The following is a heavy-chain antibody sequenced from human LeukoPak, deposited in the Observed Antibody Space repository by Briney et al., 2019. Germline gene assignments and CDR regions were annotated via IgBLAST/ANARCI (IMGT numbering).Heavy chain of an antibody. CDR1: GGTFSSYA. J-gene: IGHJ1*01. D-gene: IGHD3-10*01. V-gene: IGHV1-69*04. CDR3: AKDQGYYGSGSYKEYFQH. Sequence: GASVKVSCKASGGTFSSYAISWVRQAPGQGLEWMGRIIPILGIANYAQKFQGRVTITADKSTSTAYMELSSLRAEDTAVYYCAKDQGYYGSGSYKEYFQHWGQGTLVTVSS. CDR2: IIPILGIA.